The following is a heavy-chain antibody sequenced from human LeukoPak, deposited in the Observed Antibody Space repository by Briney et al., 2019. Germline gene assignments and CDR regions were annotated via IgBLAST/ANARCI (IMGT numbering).Heavy chain of an antibody. D-gene: IGHD6-6*01. CDR1: GGSIGSYY. CDR3: ARLSSSHYYSMDV. Sequence: PSETLSLTCAVSGGSIGSYYWTWIRQPPGKGLELVGYIQNSAIYRAKIKSSISLQSRVSLSIDSSKKEVFLTVSSVTAADTAVYYCARLSSSHYYSMDVWGPGTAVTVSS. V-gene: IGHV4-59*08. J-gene: IGHJ6*02. CDR2: IQNSAIYRAKI.